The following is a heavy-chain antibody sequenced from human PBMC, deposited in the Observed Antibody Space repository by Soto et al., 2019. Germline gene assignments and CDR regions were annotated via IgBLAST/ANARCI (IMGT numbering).Heavy chain of an antibody. CDR3: ATFEKWWLVTH. V-gene: IGHV3-74*01. CDR2: INSDGSST. Sequence: EVQLVESGGGLVQSGGSLRLSCAASGFTFSNYWMHWVRQAPGKGLVWVSRINSDGSSTSYADSVKGRFTISRDNAKNTLYLKMNSLRAEDTAVYYCATFEKWWLVTHWGQGTLVTVYS. J-gene: IGHJ4*02. CDR1: GFTFSNYW. D-gene: IGHD6-19*01.